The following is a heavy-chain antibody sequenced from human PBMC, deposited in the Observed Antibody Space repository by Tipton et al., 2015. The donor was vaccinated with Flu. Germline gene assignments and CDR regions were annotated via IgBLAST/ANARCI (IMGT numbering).Heavy chain of an antibody. D-gene: IGHD3-10*01. CDR1: GFSFSTYA. CDR3: GKGQGGVSVIRGGGAVDS. J-gene: IGHJ4*02. CDR2: IGGGGLST. Sequence: GSLRLSCAASGFSFSTYAMSWVRQAPGKGLEWVSTIGGGGLSTNYADSVKGRFTISRDNSKNTLYLQMNSLRAEDTAVYFCGKGQGGVSVIRGGGAVDSWGQGTLVTVSS. V-gene: IGHV3-23*01.